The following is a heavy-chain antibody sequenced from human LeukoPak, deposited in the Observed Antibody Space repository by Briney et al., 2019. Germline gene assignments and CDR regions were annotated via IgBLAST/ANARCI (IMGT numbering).Heavy chain of an antibody. J-gene: IGHJ6*03. CDR2: ISSSSSI. D-gene: IGHD3-10*01. V-gene: IGHV3-48*01. CDR1: GFTFNSYS. Sequence: GGSLRLSCAASGFTFNSYSMNWVRQAPGKGLEWISYISSSSSIYYADSVKGRFTISRDNAKNSLYLQMNSLRAEDTAVYYCAREYYHGGVRSPGSGSYPYYMDVWGKGTTVTVSS. CDR3: AREYYHGGVRSPGSGSYPYYMDV.